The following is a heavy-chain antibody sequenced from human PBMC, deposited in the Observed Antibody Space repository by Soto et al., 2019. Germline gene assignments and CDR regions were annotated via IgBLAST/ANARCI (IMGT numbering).Heavy chain of an antibody. J-gene: IGHJ4*02. CDR3: ARQVELMSADYFDY. D-gene: IGHD1-7*01. Sequence: SQTLSLTCAISGDSVSRNIAAWNWIRQSPSRGLEWLRRTYYRSKWYNDYAVSVKSRITINPDTPKNQFSLQLNSVTPEDTAVYYCARQVELMSADYFDYWGQGTLVTVSS. CDR2: TYYRSKWYN. V-gene: IGHV6-1*01. CDR1: GDSVSRNIAA.